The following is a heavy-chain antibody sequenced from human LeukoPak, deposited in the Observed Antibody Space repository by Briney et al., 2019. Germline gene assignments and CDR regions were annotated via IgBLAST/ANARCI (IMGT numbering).Heavy chain of an antibody. D-gene: IGHD3-9*01. CDR3: ARGGVYYDVLTGYFDY. J-gene: IGHJ4*02. CDR1: AYSLSSGFY. V-gene: IGHV4-38-2*02. Sequence: SETLSLTCTVSAYSLSSGFYWGWIRQPPGKGLEWIASIHHSGPTYYNPSLESRVTISLDTSKNQFSLKLSSVTATDTAVYYCARGGVYYDVLTGYFDYWGQGTLVAVSS. CDR2: IHHSGPT.